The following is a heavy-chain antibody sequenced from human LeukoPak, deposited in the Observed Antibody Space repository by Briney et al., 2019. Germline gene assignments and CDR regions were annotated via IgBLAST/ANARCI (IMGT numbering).Heavy chain of an antibody. CDR2: IIPIFGRA. J-gene: IGHJ4*02. CDR1: GGTFSSYA. Sequence: GSSVRVSCKASGGTFSSYAISWVRQAPGQGLEWMGGIIPIFGRANYAQKFQGRVTITADESTSTAYMELSSLRSEDTAVYYCARDSQSTYYYGSGPPRDSSPFDYWGQGTLVTVSS. D-gene: IGHD3-10*01. V-gene: IGHV1-69*01. CDR3: ARDSQSTYYYGSGPPRDSSPFDY.